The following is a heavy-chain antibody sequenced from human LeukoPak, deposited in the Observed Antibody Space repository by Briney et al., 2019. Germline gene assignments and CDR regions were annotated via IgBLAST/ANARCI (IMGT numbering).Heavy chain of an antibody. CDR3: ARRAYYYDSSGYHYPVFDY. V-gene: IGHV4-30-4*01. J-gene: IGHJ4*02. CDR2: IYYSGST. D-gene: IGHD3-22*01. Sequence: SQTLSLTCTVSGGSISSGDYYWSWIRQPPGKGLEWIGYIYYSGSTYYNPSLKSRVTISVDTSKNQFSLKLSSVTAADTAVYYCARRAYYYDSSGYHYPVFDYWGQGTLVTVSS. CDR1: GGSISSGDYY.